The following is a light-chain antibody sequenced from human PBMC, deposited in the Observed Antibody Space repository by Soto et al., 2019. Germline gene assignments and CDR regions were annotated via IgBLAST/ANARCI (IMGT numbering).Light chain of an antibody. CDR2: GNS. J-gene: IGLJ3*02. CDR1: SSNIGAGYD. Sequence: QSVLTQPPSVSGAPGQRVTISCTGSSSNIGAGYDVHWYQQLPGTAPKLLIYGNSNRPSGXXXXXSGSKSGTSASLAITGLRAEDEADYYCQSYDSSLSGWVFGGGTKLTVL. V-gene: IGLV1-40*01. CDR3: QSYDSSLSGWV.